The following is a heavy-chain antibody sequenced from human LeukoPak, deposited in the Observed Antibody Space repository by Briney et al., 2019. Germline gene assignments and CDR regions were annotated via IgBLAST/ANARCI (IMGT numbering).Heavy chain of an antibody. CDR2: ISGSGGST. Sequence: GSLRLSCAASTFNFSNYYMSWIRQAPGKGLEWVSAISGSGGSTYYADSVKGRFTISRDNSKNTLYLQMNSLRAEDTAVYYCAKGEPGSPIFDYWGQGTLVTVSS. CDR3: AKGEPGSPIFDY. J-gene: IGHJ4*02. V-gene: IGHV3-23*01. CDR1: TFNFSNYY. D-gene: IGHD5-24*01.